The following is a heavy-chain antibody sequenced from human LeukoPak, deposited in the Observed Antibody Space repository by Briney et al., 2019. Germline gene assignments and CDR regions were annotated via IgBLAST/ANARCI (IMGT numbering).Heavy chain of an antibody. D-gene: IGHD2-2*02. CDR1: GYSFPNYW. CDR2: IYPGDSHT. J-gene: IGHJ5*02. CDR3: ARGPYAYTSSATLGSYNWFDP. V-gene: IGHV5-51*01. Sequence: GESLQISCKGSGYSFPNYWIGWVRPMPGKGLEWMGIIYPGDSHTRYSPSFQDQVTISVEKSISTAYLQWSSLKASDTAMYYCARGPYAYTSSATLGSYNWFDPWGQGSLVTVSS.